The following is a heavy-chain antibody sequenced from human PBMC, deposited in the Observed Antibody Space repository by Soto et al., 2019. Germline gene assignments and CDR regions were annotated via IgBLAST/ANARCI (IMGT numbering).Heavy chain of an antibody. D-gene: IGHD1-26*01. CDR3: ARNGRVHLSPWFDP. Sequence: GASVKVSCKASGYTFTSYYMHWVRQAPGQGLEWMGRINPNGGSTSYAQKLQGRVTMTRDTSTSTAYMELRSLRSDDTAVYYCARNGRVHLSPWFDPWGQGTLVTVSS. CDR2: INPNGGST. CDR1: GYTFTSYY. V-gene: IGHV1-46*01. J-gene: IGHJ5*02.